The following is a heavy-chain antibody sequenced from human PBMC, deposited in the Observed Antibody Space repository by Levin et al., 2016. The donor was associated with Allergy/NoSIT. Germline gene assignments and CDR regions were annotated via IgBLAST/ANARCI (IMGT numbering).Heavy chain of an antibody. J-gene: IGHJ3*01. D-gene: IGHD1-14*01. CDR1: GFTFSIYG. V-gene: IGHV3-64*02. Sequence: GESLKISCTVSGFTFSIYGMQWIRQAPGKGLEYVAAINSYGDTTHYADSMKGRFTISRDNSKNTLFLQMDDLRTEDTALYYCAKDIFTHQTTGAFDVWGQGTMVTVSS. CDR3: AKDIFTHQTTGAFDV. CDR2: INSYGDTT.